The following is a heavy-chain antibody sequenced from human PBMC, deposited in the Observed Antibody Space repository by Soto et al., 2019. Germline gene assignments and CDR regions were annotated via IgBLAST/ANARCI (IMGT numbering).Heavy chain of an antibody. CDR3: ARDRHYENHTFYYLKYYFDY. CDR2: IIPVLGAP. CDR1: RGSFSSYG. V-gene: IGHV1-69*11. J-gene: IGHJ4*02. D-gene: IGHD3-22*01. Sequence: QMQVVQSGAELKKPGSSVKVSCKASRGSFSSYGIVWVRQAPGQGLEWMGRIIPVLGAPSYAQTFQGRVTITADESTSAAYLELSSLRSDDTAVYFCARDRHYENHTFYYLKYYFDYWGQGTLVTVSS.